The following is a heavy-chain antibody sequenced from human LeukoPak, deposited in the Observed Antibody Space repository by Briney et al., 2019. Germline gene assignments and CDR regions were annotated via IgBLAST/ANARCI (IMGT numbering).Heavy chain of an antibody. J-gene: IGHJ1*01. V-gene: IGHV4-59*08. CDR2: IYYSGST. D-gene: IGHD2-15*01. CDR3: ARSGSSGIPTHSQH. Sequence: PSETLSLTCTVSGGSISSYYWSWIRQPPGKGLEWIGYIYYSGSTNYNPSLKSRVTISVDTSKNQFSLKLSSVTAADTAVYYCARSGSSGIPTHSQHWGQGTLVTVSS. CDR1: GGSISSYY.